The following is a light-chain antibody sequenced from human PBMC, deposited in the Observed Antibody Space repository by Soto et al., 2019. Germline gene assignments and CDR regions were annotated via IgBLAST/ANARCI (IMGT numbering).Light chain of an antibody. CDR1: SSDVGAYKF. CDR3: SSYGGRSNLV. CDR2: EVN. Sequence: QSALTQPTSASGSPGQSVTISCTGTSSDVGAYKFVSWYQLHPGKAPKLMIYEVNVRPSGVPDRFSGSKSGNTASLTVSGLQVEDEADYYCSSYGGRSNLVFGGGTKLTVL. J-gene: IGLJ2*01. V-gene: IGLV2-8*01.